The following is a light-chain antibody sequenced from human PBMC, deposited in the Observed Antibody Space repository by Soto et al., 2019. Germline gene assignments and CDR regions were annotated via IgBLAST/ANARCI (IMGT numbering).Light chain of an antibody. Sequence: QPALTQPPSVSGAPGQRVTITCTGSSSNIGSTYDVQWYQQLPGTAPKLLIHGNTDRPSGVPDRFSGSKSGTSASLAITGLQADDEADYYCQSYEDSLSVHYVFGTGTKVTVL. CDR1: SSNIGSTYD. CDR2: GNT. V-gene: IGLV1-40*01. J-gene: IGLJ1*01. CDR3: QSYEDSLSVHYV.